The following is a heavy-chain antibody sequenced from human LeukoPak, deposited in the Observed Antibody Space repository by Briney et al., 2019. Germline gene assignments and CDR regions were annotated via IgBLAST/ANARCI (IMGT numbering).Heavy chain of an antibody. CDR1: GFTFSSYA. CDR3: ARDRDDSSGYYRYFDY. D-gene: IGHD3-22*01. CDR2: ISYDGSNK. V-gene: IGHV3-30-3*01. J-gene: IGHJ4*02. Sequence: PGGSLRLSCAASGFTFSSYAMHWVRQAPGKGLEWVAVISYDGSNKYYADSVKGRFTISRDNSKNTLYLQMNSLRAEDTAVYYCARDRDDSSGYYRYFDYWGQGTLVTVSS.